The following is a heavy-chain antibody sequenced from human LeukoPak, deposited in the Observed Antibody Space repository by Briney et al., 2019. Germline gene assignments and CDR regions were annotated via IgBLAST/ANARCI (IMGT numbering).Heavy chain of an antibody. Sequence: GGSLRLSCAASGFTFSSYGMHWVRQAPGKGLEWVAVIWYDGSNKYYADSVKGRFTISRDNAKNSLFLQLNSLRVEDTAVYYCARERRSAGSFDYWGRGTLVTVSS. CDR3: ARERRSAGSFDY. D-gene: IGHD3-10*01. CDR1: GFTFSSYG. V-gene: IGHV3-33*01. CDR2: IWYDGSNK. J-gene: IGHJ4*02.